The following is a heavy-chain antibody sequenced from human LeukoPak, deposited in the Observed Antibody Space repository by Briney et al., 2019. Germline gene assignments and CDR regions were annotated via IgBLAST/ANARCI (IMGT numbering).Heavy chain of an antibody. V-gene: IGHV3-30*18. CDR1: GFTFSTFG. CDR2: VSPDGSHV. J-gene: IGHJ4*02. CDR3: AKADTFENYFDS. Sequence: PGGPLRLSCAASGFTFSTFGMNWVRQAAGKGLEWVALVSPDGSHVNYADSVKGRFTISRDNSKNMMNLQMNSLTSDDTAVYFCAKADTFENYFDSWGQGTLVTVSS. D-gene: IGHD3-9*01.